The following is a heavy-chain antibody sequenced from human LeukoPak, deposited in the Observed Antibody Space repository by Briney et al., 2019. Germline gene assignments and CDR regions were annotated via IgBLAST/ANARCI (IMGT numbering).Heavy chain of an antibody. CDR2: ISGSGGST. J-gene: IGHJ4*02. CDR3: AKPARTDYTDY. V-gene: IGHV3-23*01. D-gene: IGHD1-14*01. CDR1: GFTFNNYG. Sequence: GGTLRLSCAASGFTFNNYGMSWVRQAPGKGLEWVSGISGSGGSTDYADSVKGRFTISRDNSKNTLYLQMNSLRAGDTAIYFCAKPARTDYTDYWGQGTLVTVSS.